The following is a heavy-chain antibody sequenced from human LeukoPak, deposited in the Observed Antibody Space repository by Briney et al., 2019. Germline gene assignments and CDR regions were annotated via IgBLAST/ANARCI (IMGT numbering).Heavy chain of an antibody. J-gene: IGHJ4*02. CDR3: AKDGGLWVSAHWGDS. CDR2: ITTSDGNT. CDR1: GFTFSSYT. Sequence: GGSLRLSCAASGFTFSSYTMSWVRQAPGKGLEWVSTITTSDGNTYYADSVKGRFTVSGDNSKNTLFLQMNSLRAEDTAVYYCAKDGGLWVSAHWGDSWGRGTLVTVSS. D-gene: IGHD7-27*01. V-gene: IGHV3-23*01.